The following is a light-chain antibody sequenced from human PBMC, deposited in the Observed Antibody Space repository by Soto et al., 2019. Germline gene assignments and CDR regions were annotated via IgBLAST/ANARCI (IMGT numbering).Light chain of an antibody. CDR2: DAS. CDR3: HQRSNLWT. V-gene: IGKV3D-20*02. Sequence: LTQSQNTLSFSPGERAALSCRASQTVSSNYLAWCQQRPGQTPRLLIYDASTRAPGIPARFSGSRSATDFTLTISSLEPEDFAVYYCHQRSNLWTFGQRTKVDVK. CDR1: QTVSSNY. J-gene: IGKJ1*01.